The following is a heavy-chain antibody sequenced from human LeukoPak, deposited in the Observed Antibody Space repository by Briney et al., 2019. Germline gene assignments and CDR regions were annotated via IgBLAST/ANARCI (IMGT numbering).Heavy chain of an antibody. CDR3: ARGNIVVVPAAITRRVYYGMDV. CDR2: INHSGST. CDR1: GGSFSGYY. D-gene: IGHD2-2*02. J-gene: IGHJ6*02. Sequence: SETLSLTCAVYGGSFSGYYWSWIRQPPGKGLEWIGEINHSGSTNYNPSLKSRVTISVDTSKNQFSLKLSSVTAADTAAYYCARGNIVVVPAAITRRVYYGMDVWGQGTTVTVSS. V-gene: IGHV4-34*01.